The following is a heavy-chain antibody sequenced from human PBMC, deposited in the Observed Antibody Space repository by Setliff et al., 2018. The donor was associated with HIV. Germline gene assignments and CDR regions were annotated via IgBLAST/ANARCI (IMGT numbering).Heavy chain of an antibody. CDR3: ARGGENMKNYYYYMDV. CDR2: ISYSGST. Sequence: SETLSLTCTVSGGSISSFFWSWIRQPPGKGLEWIGHISYSGSTNYNPSLKSRVTISVDTSKNQFSLKLSSVTAADTAVYYCARGGENMKNYYYYMDVWGKGTTVTVSS. CDR1: GGSISSFF. V-gene: IGHV4-59*08. D-gene: IGHD3-16*01. J-gene: IGHJ6*03.